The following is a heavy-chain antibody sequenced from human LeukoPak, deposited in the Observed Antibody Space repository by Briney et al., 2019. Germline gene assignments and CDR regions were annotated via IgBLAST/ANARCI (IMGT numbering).Heavy chain of an antibody. CDR3: AKDICGGNCYPNGGY. Sequence: GGSLRLSCAASGFTVRSNYMSWVRQAPGKGLEWVAFIRYDGSNKYYADSVKGRFTISRDNSKNTLYLQMNSLRAEDTAVYYRAKDICGGNCYPNGGYWGQGTLVIVSS. J-gene: IGHJ4*02. CDR2: IRYDGSNK. CDR1: GFTVRSNY. V-gene: IGHV3-30*02. D-gene: IGHD2-21*01.